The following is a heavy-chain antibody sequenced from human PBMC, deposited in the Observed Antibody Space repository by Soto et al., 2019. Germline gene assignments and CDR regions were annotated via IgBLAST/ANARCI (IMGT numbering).Heavy chain of an antibody. CDR1: GCTFSSYA. CDR3: AKCSGKWMPQGNWFDP. J-gene: IGHJ5*02. Sequence: GGSLSLSCGASGCTFSSYAMSWVRQAPGKGLEWVSAISGSGGSTYYADSVKGRFTISRDNSKNTLYLKMNSLRAEDTAVYYCAKCSGKWMPQGNWFDPWGQGNLVTVSS. D-gene: IGHD3-10*02. CDR2: ISGSGGST. V-gene: IGHV3-23*01.